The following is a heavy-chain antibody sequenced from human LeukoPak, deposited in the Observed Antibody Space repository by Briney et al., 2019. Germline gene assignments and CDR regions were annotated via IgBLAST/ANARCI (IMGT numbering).Heavy chain of an antibody. CDR1: GFTFRSYS. CDR3: ARDSIQQIRSHNWFDP. V-gene: IGHV3-21*01. CDR2: INSSSSYI. J-gene: IGHJ5*02. D-gene: IGHD3-3*01. Sequence: PGGSLRLSCAASGFTFRSYSMNWVRQAPGKGLEWVSSINSSSSYIYYADSVKGRFTISRDNAKNSLYLQMNSLRAEDTAVYYCARDSIQQIRSHNWFDPWGQGTMVTVSS.